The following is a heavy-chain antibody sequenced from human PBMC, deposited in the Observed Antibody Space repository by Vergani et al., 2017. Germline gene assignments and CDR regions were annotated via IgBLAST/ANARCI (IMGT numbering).Heavy chain of an antibody. CDR3: GRGSDNYN. Sequence: EVLLVESGGDLVQPGGSLRLSCEASGFTFSSHAMSWVRQGHGQGLEWVSSIKNTGDSTHYADSVKGRFTISRDNSKNTLYLQMNSLRVEDTAVYYSGRGSDNYNWGQGTLVTVSS. CDR2: IKNTGDST. D-gene: IGHD5-24*01. CDR1: GFTFSSHA. J-gene: IGHJ4*02. V-gene: IGHV3-23*04.